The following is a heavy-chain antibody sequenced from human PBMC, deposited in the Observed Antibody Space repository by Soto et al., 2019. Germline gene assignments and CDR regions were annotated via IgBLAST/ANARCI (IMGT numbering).Heavy chain of an antibody. D-gene: IGHD3-3*01. Sequence: TLSLTCTVSGGSISSGGYYWSWIRQHPGKGLEWIGYIYYSGSTYYNPSLKSRVTISVDTSKNQFSLKLSSVTAADTAVYYCARDSYYDFWSGGVPPTTSSGMDVWGQGTTVTVSS. CDR2: IYYSGST. V-gene: IGHV4-31*03. J-gene: IGHJ6*02. CDR1: GGSISSGGYY. CDR3: ARDSYYDFWSGGVPPTTSSGMDV.